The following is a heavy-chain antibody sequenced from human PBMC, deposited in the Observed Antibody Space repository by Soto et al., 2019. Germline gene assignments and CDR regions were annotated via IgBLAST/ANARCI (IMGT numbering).Heavy chain of an antibody. Sequence: QVHLVQSGAEVKKAGASVKVSCKASGYTFTSYGITWVRQAPGQGLEWMGWISAHNGNTDYAQKRQGRIIVTRDTSTSTAYMELRSLRSDDTAVYYGARGRYGDYWGQGALVTVSS. J-gene: IGHJ4*02. D-gene: IGHD1-1*01. CDR3: ARGRYGDY. CDR1: GYTFTSYG. CDR2: ISAHNGNT. V-gene: IGHV1-18*01.